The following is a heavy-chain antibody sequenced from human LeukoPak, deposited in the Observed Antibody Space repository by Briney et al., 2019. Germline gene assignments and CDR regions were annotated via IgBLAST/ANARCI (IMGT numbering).Heavy chain of an antibody. V-gene: IGHV3-7*01. CDR1: GGSISSYY. Sequence: PSETLSLTCTVSGGSISSYYWSWIRQPAGKGLEWVANINQDGSEKYYVDSVKGRFTISRDNAKNSLYLQMSSLRAEDTALYYCASRSSVAASGPGWGQGTLVTVSS. CDR3: ASRSSVAASGPG. J-gene: IGHJ4*02. D-gene: IGHD2-15*01. CDR2: INQDGSEK.